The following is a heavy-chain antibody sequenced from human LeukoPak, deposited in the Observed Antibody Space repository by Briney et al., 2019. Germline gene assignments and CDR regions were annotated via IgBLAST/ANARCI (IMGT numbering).Heavy chain of an antibody. V-gene: IGHV4-59*01. CDR3: ARDRITMVRGVISYYYGMDV. J-gene: IGHJ6*02. D-gene: IGHD3-10*01. CDR1: GGSISSYY. CDR2: IYYSGST. Sequence: PSETLSLTCTVSGGSISSYYWSWIRQPPGKGLEWIGYIYYSGSTNYNPSLKSRVTISVDTSKNQLSLKLSSVTAADTAVYYCARDRITMVRGVISYYYGMDVWGQGTTVTVSS.